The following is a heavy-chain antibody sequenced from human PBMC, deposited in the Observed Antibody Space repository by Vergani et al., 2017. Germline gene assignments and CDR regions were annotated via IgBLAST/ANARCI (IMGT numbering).Heavy chain of an antibody. D-gene: IGHD6-13*01. CDR1: GGSISSSNW. J-gene: IGHJ5*02. V-gene: IGHV4-4*02. CDR3: ARDLRENSSSTGYSNSWYWFDP. CDR2: IYHSGST. Sequence: QVQLQESGPGLVKPSGTLSLTCAVSGGSISSSNWWSWVRQPPGKGLEWIGEIYHSGSTNYNPSLKSRVTISVDKSKNQFSLKLSSVTAADTAVYYCARDLRENSSSTGYSNSWYWFDPWGQGTLVTVSS.